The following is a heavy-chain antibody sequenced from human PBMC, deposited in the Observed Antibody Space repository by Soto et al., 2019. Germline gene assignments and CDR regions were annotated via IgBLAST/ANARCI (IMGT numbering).Heavy chain of an antibody. J-gene: IGHJ5*02. CDR2: IYYSGST. CDR3: ASDVIVLWFGFPHPNWSGP. CDR1: GGSVSSGSYY. V-gene: IGHV4-61*01. D-gene: IGHD3-10*01. Sequence: SETLSLTCTVSGGSVSSGSYYWSWIRQPPGKGLEWIGYIYYSGSTNYNPSLKSRVTISVDTSKNQFSLKLTSVTAADTAVYYCASDVIVLWFGFPHPNWSGPWGQGALVTVSS.